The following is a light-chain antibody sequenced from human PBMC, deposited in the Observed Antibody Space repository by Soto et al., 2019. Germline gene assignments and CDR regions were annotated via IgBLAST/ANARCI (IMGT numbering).Light chain of an antibody. CDR2: DVS. CDR1: SSDVGGYNY. V-gene: IGLV2-14*01. J-gene: IGLJ1*01. Sequence: QSVLTQPASVSGSPGQSITISCTGTSSDVGGYNYVSWYQQHPGKAPKLMIYDVSNRPSGVSNRFSGSKSGNTASLTISGLQAEDEADYYCSSYTCSSTLVFGTGTKVTV. CDR3: SSYTCSSTLV.